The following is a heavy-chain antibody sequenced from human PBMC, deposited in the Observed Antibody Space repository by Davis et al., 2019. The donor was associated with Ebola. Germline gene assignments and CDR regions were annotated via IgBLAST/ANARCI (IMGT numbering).Heavy chain of an antibody. CDR2: IDPSDSYT. V-gene: IGHV5-10-1*01. CDR1: GYSFTSYW. J-gene: IGHJ4*02. Sequence: GGSLRLSCKGSGYSFTSYWISWVRQMPGKGLEWMGRIDPSDSYTNYSPSFQGHVTISADKSISTAYLQWSSLNASDTAMYYCAKSYSSSYDYWGQGTLVTVSS. CDR3: AKSYSSSYDY. D-gene: IGHD6-13*01.